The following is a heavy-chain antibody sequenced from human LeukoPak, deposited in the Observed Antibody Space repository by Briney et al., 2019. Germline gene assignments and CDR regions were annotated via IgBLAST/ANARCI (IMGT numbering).Heavy chain of an antibody. Sequence: ASVKVSCKASGYTVTSYDINWVRQATGQGLEWMGWMNPNSGNTGYAQKFQGRVTMTRNTSISTAYMELSSLRSEDTAVYYCAITNIVATIYHYWGQGTLVTVSS. J-gene: IGHJ4*02. CDR3: AITNIVATIYHY. V-gene: IGHV1-8*01. CDR2: MNPNSGNT. D-gene: IGHD5-12*01. CDR1: GYTVTSYD.